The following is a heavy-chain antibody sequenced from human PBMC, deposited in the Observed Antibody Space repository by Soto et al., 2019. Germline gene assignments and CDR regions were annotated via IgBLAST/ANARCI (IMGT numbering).Heavy chain of an antibody. V-gene: IGHV4-30-4*01. CDR3: ARVLGSCSGYQLDYYYYYGMDG. J-gene: IGHJ6*02. CDR1: VGSTSSVHYY. Sequence: SELLSLTYACSVGSTSSVHYYWSWIRHPPGKGLEWSGYIYYSGSTYYNPSLKSGVTLSVDTSKNQFYLKLSSVTAAETAVYYCARVLGSCSGYQLDYYYYYGMDGWGQGTTVT. D-gene: IGHD2-15*01. CDR2: IYYSGST.